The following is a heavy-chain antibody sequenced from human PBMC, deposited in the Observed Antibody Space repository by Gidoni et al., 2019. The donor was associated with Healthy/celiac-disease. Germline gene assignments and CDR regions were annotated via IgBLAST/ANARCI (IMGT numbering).Heavy chain of an antibody. CDR3: ASGRLITIFGVVTEY. V-gene: IGHV3-48*03. CDR2: ISSSGSTI. D-gene: IGHD3-3*01. Sequence: EVQLVESGGGLVQPGGSLRLSCAASGITFSSYEMNWVRQAPGKGLEWVSYISSSGSTIYYADSVKGRFTISRDNAKNSLYLQMNSLRAEDTAVYYCASGRLITIFGVVTEYWGQGTLVTVSS. CDR1: GITFSSYE. J-gene: IGHJ4*02.